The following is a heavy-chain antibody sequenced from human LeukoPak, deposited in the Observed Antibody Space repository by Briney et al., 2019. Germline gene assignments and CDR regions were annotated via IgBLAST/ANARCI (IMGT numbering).Heavy chain of an antibody. V-gene: IGHV3-74*01. CDR3: ARGYSGSYRVDY. D-gene: IGHD1-26*01. Sequence: RGSLRLSCAASGFTFSSYSMNWVRQAPGKGLVWVSRINPDGSTTNYADSVMGRFTISRDNAKNTLYLQMNSLRAEDTAVYYCARGYSGSYRVDYWGQGTLVTVSS. CDR1: GFTFSSYS. CDR2: INPDGSTT. J-gene: IGHJ4*02.